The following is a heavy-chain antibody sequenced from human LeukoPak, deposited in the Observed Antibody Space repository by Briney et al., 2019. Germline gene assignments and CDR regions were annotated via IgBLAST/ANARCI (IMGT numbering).Heavy chain of an antibody. Sequence: GGSLRLSCAASGFTFSSYALSWVRQAPGKGLEWVSAISGSGGSRYYADSVKGRFTISRDNSKNMLYLQMSSLRAEDTAVYYCAARMGNNWNTLDYWGQGTLVTVSS. CDR2: ISGSGGSR. D-gene: IGHD1-20*01. V-gene: IGHV3-23*01. CDR1: GFTFSSYA. J-gene: IGHJ4*02. CDR3: AARMGNNWNTLDY.